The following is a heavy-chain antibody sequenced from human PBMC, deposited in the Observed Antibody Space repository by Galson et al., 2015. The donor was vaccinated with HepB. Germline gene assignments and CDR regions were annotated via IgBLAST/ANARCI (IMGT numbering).Heavy chain of an antibody. CDR3: AKWRPHSYYYDSSGYYYGDFDY. V-gene: IGHV3-23*01. CDR1: GFTFSSYA. J-gene: IGHJ4*02. Sequence: SLRLSCAASGFTFSSYAMSWVRQAPGKGLEWVSAISGSGGSTYYADSVKGRFTISRDNSKNTLYLQMNSLRAEDTAVYYCAKWRPHSYYYDSSGYYYGDFDYWGQGTLVTVSS. D-gene: IGHD3-22*01. CDR2: ISGSGGST.